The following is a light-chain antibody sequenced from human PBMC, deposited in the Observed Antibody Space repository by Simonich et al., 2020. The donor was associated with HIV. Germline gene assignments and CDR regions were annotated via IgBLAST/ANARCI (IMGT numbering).Light chain of an antibody. CDR3: MIWHSSAWV. CDR1: SSDVGGYNY. J-gene: IGLJ3*02. CDR2: NVN. Sequence: QSALTQPASVSGSPGQSITISCTGTSSDVGGYNYVSWYQQHPGTVPKPMIYNVNTQPSGVANRFSGSKSGNTASMTISGLQSEDEADYYCMIWHSSAWVFGGGTKLTVL. V-gene: IGLV2-14*01.